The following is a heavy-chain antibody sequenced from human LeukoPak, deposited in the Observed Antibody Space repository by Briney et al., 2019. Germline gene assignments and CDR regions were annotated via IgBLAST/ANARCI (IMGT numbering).Heavy chain of an antibody. V-gene: IGHV3-21*01. J-gene: IGHJ4*02. CDR3: ARDLSSYFDY. Sequence: PGGSLRLSCAASGFTFTTYSMDWVRQAPVKGLEWVSSISSSNTYIYYADSVKGRFTISRNNAVNSVYLQMSSLSAEDTALYFCARDLSSYFDYWGQGALVTVSS. CDR2: ISSSNTYI. D-gene: IGHD6-13*01. CDR1: GFTFTTYS.